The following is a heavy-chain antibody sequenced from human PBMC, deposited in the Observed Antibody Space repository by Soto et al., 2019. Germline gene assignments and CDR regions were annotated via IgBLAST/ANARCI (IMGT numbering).Heavy chain of an antibody. CDR3: ARGGTTTRGTNGPLYHYSGMDV. CDR2: INPSGGST. Sequence: ASVKVSCKASGYTFTSYYMHWVRQAPGQGLEWMGIINPSGGSTSYAQKFQGRVTMTRDTSTSTVYMELSSLRSEDTAVYYCARGGTTTRGTNGPLYHYSGMDVWGQGTTVTVS. CDR1: GYTFTSYY. J-gene: IGHJ6*02. V-gene: IGHV1-46*01. D-gene: IGHD1-1*01.